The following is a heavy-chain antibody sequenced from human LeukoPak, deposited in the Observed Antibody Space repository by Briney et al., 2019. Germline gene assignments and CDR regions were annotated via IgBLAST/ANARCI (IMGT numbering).Heavy chain of an antibody. V-gene: IGHV3-30*03. J-gene: IGHJ4*02. CDR2: ISYDGSNK. CDR1: GFTFSSYG. CDR3: ARDSRFGKLLIPYFDY. Sequence: GGSLRLSCAASGFTFSSYGMHWVRQAPGKGLEWVAVISYDGSNKYYADSVKGRFTISRDNAQNSLYLQMNSLRDEDTAVYYCARDSRFGKLLIPYFDYWGQGTLVTVSS. D-gene: IGHD3-10*01.